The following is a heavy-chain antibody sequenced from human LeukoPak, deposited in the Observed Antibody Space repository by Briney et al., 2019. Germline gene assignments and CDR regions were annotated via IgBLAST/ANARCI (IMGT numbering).Heavy chain of an antibody. CDR3: AREDSGSYYNFYYFYMDV. CDR1: GGSISSYY. J-gene: IGHJ6*03. Sequence: PSETLSLTCTVSGGSISSYYWSWVRQPAGKGLEWIGRIYTSGTTYYNPSLKSRVTLSVDTSKTQFYLSLSSVTAADTAVYYCAREDSGSYYNFYYFYMDVWGKGTTVTISS. D-gene: IGHD3-10*01. CDR2: IYTSGTT. V-gene: IGHV4-4*07.